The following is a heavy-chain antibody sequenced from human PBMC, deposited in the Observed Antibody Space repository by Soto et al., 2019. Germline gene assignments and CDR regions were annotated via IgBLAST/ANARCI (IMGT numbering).Heavy chain of an antibody. D-gene: IGHD4-17*01. CDR3: TKVRGDPV. Sequence: EVQVLESGGDLVQPGGSLRLSCAASGFTFSNYAMNWVRQAPGKGPEWVSGISAGRSTYYADSVKGRFTISKDNSKSTLFLQMDSLRAEDTALYYCTKVRGDPVWGKGTTVTVSS. V-gene: IGHV3-23*01. CDR1: GFTFSNYA. J-gene: IGHJ6*04. CDR2: ISAGRST.